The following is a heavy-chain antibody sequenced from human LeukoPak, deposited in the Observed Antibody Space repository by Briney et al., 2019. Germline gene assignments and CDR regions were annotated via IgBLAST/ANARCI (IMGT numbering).Heavy chain of an antibody. D-gene: IGHD2-21*02. V-gene: IGHV3-20*04. CDR2: INWNGGST. Sequence: GGSLRLSCAASGFTFDDYGLSWVRQAPGKGLEWVSTINWNGGSTGYADSVKGRFTISRDNAKNSLYLQMNSLRAEDTAVYYCARDGSRGNLVTAPDFWGQGTLVTVSS. CDR1: GFTFDDYG. CDR3: ARDGSRGNLVTAPDF. J-gene: IGHJ4*02.